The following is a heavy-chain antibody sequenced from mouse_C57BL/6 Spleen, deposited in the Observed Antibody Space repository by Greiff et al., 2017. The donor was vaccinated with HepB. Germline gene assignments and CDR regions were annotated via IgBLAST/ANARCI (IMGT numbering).Heavy chain of an antibody. J-gene: IGHJ3*01. CDR1: GYAFSSYW. CDR2: IYPGDGDT. V-gene: IGHV1-80*01. CDR3: ARDGYSPAWFAY. D-gene: IGHD2-3*01. Sequence: VQLQESGAELVKPGASVKISCKASGYAFSSYWMNWVKQRPGKGLEWIGQIYPGDGDTNYNGKFKGKATLTADKSSSTAYTQLSSLTSEDSAVYFCARDGYSPAWFAYWGQGTLVTVSA.